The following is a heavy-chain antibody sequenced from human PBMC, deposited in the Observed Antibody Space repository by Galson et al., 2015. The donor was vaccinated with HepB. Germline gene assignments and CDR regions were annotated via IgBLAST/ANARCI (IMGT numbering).Heavy chain of an antibody. CDR2: MNTNTGKP. Sequence: VKVSCKASGYTFTDYVVNWVRPAPGQGLEWMGWMNTNTGKPTYAPGFAGRFVFSLDTSVTTAYLQISSLETDDTAVYYCARSPLRFLDWLPYYDYYYMDVWGEGTTVTVSS. J-gene: IGHJ6*03. CDR3: ARSPLRFLDWLPYYDYYYMDV. D-gene: IGHD3-3*01. V-gene: IGHV7-4-1*02. CDR1: GYTFTDYV.